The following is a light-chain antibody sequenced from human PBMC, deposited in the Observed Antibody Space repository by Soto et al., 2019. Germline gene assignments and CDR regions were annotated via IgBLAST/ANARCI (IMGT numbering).Light chain of an antibody. J-gene: IGKJ1*01. V-gene: IGKV1-5*01. Sequence: DIQMTQSPSTLSASVGDRVTITCRASQSISSWLAWYQQKPGKAPKVLIFDASSLESGVPSRFSCSGSATEFTLTISSLQPDDFATYYCQQYSTYPWTFGQGTKVDIK. CDR1: QSISSW. CDR2: DAS. CDR3: QQYSTYPWT.